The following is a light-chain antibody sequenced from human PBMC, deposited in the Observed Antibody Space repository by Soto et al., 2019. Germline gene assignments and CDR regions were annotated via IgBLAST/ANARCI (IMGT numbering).Light chain of an antibody. Sequence: DIQMTPSPSSPSASVGDRVTITCRASQSISSYLNWYQQKPGKAPKLLIYAASSLQSGVPSRFSGSGSGTDFTLTISSLQPEDFATYYCQQSYSTPRTFGQGTKGDIK. CDR3: QQSYSTPRT. CDR2: AAS. V-gene: IGKV1-39*01. J-gene: IGKJ1*01. CDR1: QSISSY.